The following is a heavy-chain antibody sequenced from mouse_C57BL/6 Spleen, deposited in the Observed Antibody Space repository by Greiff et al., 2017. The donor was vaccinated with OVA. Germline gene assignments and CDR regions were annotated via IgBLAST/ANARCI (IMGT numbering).Heavy chain of an antibody. D-gene: IGHD1-1*02. V-gene: IGHV1-61*01. CDR3: ARGGLSSFDY. CDR1: GYTFTSYW. J-gene: IGHJ2*01. CDR2: IYPSDSET. Sequence: VQLQQPGAELVRPGSSVKLSCKASGYTFTSYWMDWVKQRPGQGLEWIGNIYPSDSETHYNQKFKDKATLTVDKSSSTAYMQLSSLTSEDSAVYYCARGGLSSFDYWGQGTTLTVSS.